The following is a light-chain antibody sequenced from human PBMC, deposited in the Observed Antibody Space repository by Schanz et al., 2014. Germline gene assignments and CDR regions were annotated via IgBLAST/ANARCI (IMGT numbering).Light chain of an antibody. CDR1: SSDAGGFTY. J-gene: IGLJ1*01. Sequence: QSALTQPRSVSGSPGQSVTISCTGVSSDAGGFTYVSWYQQLPGKAPKLMIYDVSKRPSGVPARFSGSMSGNTASLTISVLQAEDEADYYCSSYRRTATVAVFGTGTKLTVL. CDR2: DVS. V-gene: IGLV2-11*01. CDR3: SSYRRTATVAV.